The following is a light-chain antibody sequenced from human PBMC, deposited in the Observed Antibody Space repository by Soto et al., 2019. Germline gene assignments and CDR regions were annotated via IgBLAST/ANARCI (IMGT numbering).Light chain of an antibody. CDR2: DAS. CDR3: QQRSNWQVS. J-gene: IGKJ3*01. CDR1: QSVSSY. V-gene: IGKV3-11*01. Sequence: EIVLTQSPATLSLSPGERATLSCRASQSVSSYLAWYQQKPGQAPRLLIYDASNRATVIPARFSVSVSGTYFTLTISRLVTEDFGVYYWQQRSNWQVSFCPGTKVAIE.